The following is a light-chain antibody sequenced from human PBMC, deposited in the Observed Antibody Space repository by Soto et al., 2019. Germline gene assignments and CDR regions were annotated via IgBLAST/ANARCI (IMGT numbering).Light chain of an antibody. CDR3: GTWDSNSYV. V-gene: IGLV1-51*01. J-gene: IGLJ1*01. CDR2: DNN. Sequence: QSVLTQPPSVSAAPGQKVTISCSGSSSNIGNNYVSWYQQLPGTAPKVLIYDNNKRPSGIPDRFSGSKSGTSATLGITGLQTGDEADYYCGTWDSNSYVFGTGIKLTVL. CDR1: SSNIGNNY.